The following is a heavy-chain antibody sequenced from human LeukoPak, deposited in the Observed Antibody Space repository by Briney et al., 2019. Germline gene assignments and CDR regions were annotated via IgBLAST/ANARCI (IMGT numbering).Heavy chain of an antibody. V-gene: IGHV1-2*02. CDR3: ARGAEFYYFMDV. Sequence: GASVKVSCKAAGYTFTGYYMHWVRQAPGQGLEWMAWINPNSGGTNYVQKFQGRVTLTRDTSISTAYMELSRLRSDDTAVFYCARGAEFYYFMDVWGKGTTVTISS. CDR1: GYTFTGYY. D-gene: IGHD2/OR15-2a*01. J-gene: IGHJ6*03. CDR2: INPNSGGT.